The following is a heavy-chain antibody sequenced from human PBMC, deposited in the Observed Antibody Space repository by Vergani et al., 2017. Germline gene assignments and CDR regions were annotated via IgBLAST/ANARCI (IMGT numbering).Heavy chain of an antibody. Sequence: QLQLQESGPGLVKPSETLSLTCSVSGASIDRSKNYWGWIRQPPGKGLEWIGSVIYSGNTNYDPSLKSRVTISIDTSKNRFSLKLNSVTAADTAVYYCARRTYYDFRFDFWGQGILVTVSS. CDR1: GASIDRSKNY. CDR2: VIYSGNT. D-gene: IGHD3-3*01. J-gene: IGHJ5*01. V-gene: IGHV4-39*01. CDR3: ARRTYYDFRFDF.